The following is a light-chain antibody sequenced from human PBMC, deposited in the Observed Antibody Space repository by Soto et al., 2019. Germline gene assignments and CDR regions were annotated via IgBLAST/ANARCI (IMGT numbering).Light chain of an antibody. V-gene: IGKV1-39*01. Sequence: IQMTQSPSSLSASVGDRVTITFPSSQSISSYLNWYQQKPGKAPKLLIYAASSLQSGVSSRFSGSGSGTDFTLTISSLQPEDFATYYCQQSYSTRYNCGQGTQFDIK. J-gene: IGKJ2*01. CDR1: QSISSY. CDR3: QQSYSTRYN. CDR2: AAS.